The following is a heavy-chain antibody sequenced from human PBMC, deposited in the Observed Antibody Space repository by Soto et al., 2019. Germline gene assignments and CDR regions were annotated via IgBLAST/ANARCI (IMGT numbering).Heavy chain of an antibody. D-gene: IGHD2-21*01. CDR2: IWYDGSNK. J-gene: IGHJ4*02. V-gene: IGHV3-33*01. CDR3: ARGGGDGYNDFDY. CDR1: GFTFSSYG. Sequence: QVQLVESGGGVVQPGRSLRLSCAASGFTFSSYGMHWVRQAPGKGLEWVAVIWYDGSNKYYADSVKGRFTISRDNSKNTLYLQMNSLRAEDTVVYYCARGGGDGYNDFDYWGQGTLVTVSS.